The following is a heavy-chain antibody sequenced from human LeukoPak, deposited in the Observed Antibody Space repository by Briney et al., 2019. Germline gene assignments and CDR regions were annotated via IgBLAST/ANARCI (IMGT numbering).Heavy chain of an antibody. V-gene: IGHV3-48*03. CDR3: AKEVESRYSYFDY. J-gene: IGHJ4*02. CDR2: ITSSGRIT. CDR1: GFTFSDYE. Sequence: GGSLRLSCAASGFTFSDYEMTWVRQAPGKGLEWISYITSSGRITSHADSVKGRFTISRDNAKNSLYLQMNSLRAEDTAVYYCAKEVESRYSYFDYWGQGTLVTVSS. D-gene: IGHD5-18*01.